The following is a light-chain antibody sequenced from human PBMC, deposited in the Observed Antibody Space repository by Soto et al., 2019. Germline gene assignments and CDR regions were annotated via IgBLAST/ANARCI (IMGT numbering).Light chain of an antibody. CDR1: SSDIGAYNY. J-gene: IGLJ3*02. CDR3: SSYAGFSTLWV. CDR2: EVT. V-gene: IGLV2-14*01. Sequence: QSALTQPASVSGSPGQSITITCTGSSSDIGAYNYVAWYRRHPGKAPKLIIYEVTKRPSGVSNRFSASKSGNAASLTISGLQAEDEAEYFCSSYAGFSTLWVFGGGSQLTVL.